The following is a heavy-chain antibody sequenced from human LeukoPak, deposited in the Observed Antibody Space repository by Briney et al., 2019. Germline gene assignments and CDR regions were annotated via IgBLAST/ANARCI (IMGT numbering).Heavy chain of an antibody. CDR2: INPNSGGT. CDR1: GYTFTGYY. CDR3: ATVDYDILTGSS. Sequence: ASVKVSCKASGYTFTGYYMHWVRQAPGQGLEWMGRINPNSGGTNYAQKFQGRVTMTRDTSISTAYMELSRLRSDDTAVYYCATVDYDILTGSSWGQGTLVTVSS. V-gene: IGHV1-2*06. D-gene: IGHD3-9*01. J-gene: IGHJ4*02.